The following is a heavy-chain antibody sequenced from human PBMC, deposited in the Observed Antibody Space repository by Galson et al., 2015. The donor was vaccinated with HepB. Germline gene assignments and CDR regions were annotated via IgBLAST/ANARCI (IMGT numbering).Heavy chain of an antibody. D-gene: IGHD6-19*01. CDR2: ISSSSSYI. J-gene: IGHJ6*02. V-gene: IGHV3-21*01. Sequence: SLRLSCAASGFTFSSYSMNWVRQAPGKGLEWVSSISSSSSYIYYADSVKGRFTISRDNAKNSLYLQMNSLRAEDTAVYYCARDGRVAVAGTGYYYYGMDVWGQGTTVTVSS. CDR3: ARDGRVAVAGTGYYYYGMDV. CDR1: GFTFSSYS.